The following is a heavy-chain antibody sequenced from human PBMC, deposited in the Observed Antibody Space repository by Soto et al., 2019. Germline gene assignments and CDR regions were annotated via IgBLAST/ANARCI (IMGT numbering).Heavy chain of an antibody. CDR3: ARGAKQLVVNYYYYYGMDV. CDR2: IIPIFGTA. Sequence: SVKVSCKASGGTFSSYAISWVRQAPGQGLEWVGGIIPIFGTANYAQKFQGRVTITADESTSTAYMELSSLRSEDTAVYYCARGAKQLVVNYYYYYGMDVWGRGTTVTVSS. CDR1: GGTFSSYA. D-gene: IGHD6-6*01. J-gene: IGHJ6*02. V-gene: IGHV1-69*13.